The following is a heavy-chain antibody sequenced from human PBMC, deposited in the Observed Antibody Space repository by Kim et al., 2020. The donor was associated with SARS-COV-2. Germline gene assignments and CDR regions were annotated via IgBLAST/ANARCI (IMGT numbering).Heavy chain of an antibody. CDR3: AKELPIKYSGYDYEYDSSGYQGFGY. Sequence: GGSLRLSCAASGFTFSSYGMHWVRQAPGKGLEWVAVISYDGSNKYYADSVKGRFTISRDNSKNTLYLQMNSLRAEDTAVYYCAKELPIKYSGYDYEYDSSGYQGFGYWGQGTLVTVSS. J-gene: IGHJ4*02. D-gene: IGHD5-12*01. CDR2: ISYDGSNK. CDR1: GFTFSSYG. V-gene: IGHV3-30*18.